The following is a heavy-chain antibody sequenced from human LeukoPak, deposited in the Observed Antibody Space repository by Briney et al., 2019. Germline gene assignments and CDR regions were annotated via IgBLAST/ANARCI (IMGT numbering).Heavy chain of an antibody. CDR1: GGSISSYY. D-gene: IGHD3-22*01. J-gene: IGHJ4*02. CDR2: IYTSGST. Sequence: SETLSLTCTVSGGSISSYYWSWIRQPAGKGLEWIGRIYTSGSTNYNPSLKSRVTMSVDTSKNQFSLKLSSVTAADTAVYYCARVRPSXYDXXGYDXXYFDYWGQGTLVTVSX. CDR3: ARVRPSXYDXXGYDXXYFDY. V-gene: IGHV4-4*07.